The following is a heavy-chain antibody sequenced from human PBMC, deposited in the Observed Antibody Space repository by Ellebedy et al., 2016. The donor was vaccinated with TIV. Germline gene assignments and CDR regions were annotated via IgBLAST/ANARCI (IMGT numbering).Heavy chain of an antibody. J-gene: IGHJ6*02. CDR3: AREQQLVTRWGYYYYGMDV. CDR2: MNPNSGNT. D-gene: IGHD6-13*01. Sequence: ASVKVSXXASGGTFTSYDINWVRQATGQGLEWMGWMNPNSGNTGYAQKFQGRVTMTRNTSISTAYMELSSLRSEDTAVYYCAREQQLVTRWGYYYYGMDVWGQGTTVTVSS. V-gene: IGHV1-8*01. CDR1: GGTFTSYD.